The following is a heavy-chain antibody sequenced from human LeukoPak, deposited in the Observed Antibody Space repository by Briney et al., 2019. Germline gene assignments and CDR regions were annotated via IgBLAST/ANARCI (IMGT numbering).Heavy chain of an antibody. J-gene: IGHJ3*02. CDR3: ARVENVIYYDSRAGAFDI. CDR1: GGSISSGGYY. V-gene: IGHV4-31*03. D-gene: IGHD3-22*01. Sequence: SETLSLTCTVSGGSISSGGYYWSWIRQHPGKGLEWIGYIYYSGSTYYSPSLKSRVTTSVDTSKNQFSLKLSSVTAADTAVYYCARVENVIYYDSRAGAFDIWGQGTMVTVSS. CDR2: IYYSGST.